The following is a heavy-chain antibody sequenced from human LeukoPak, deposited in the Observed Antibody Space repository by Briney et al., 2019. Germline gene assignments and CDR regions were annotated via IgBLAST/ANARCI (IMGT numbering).Heavy chain of an antibody. Sequence: GGSLRLSCAASGFTFSSYSMNWVRQAPGKGLEWVSYISSSSSTIYYADSVKGRFTISRDNAKNSLYLQMNSLRAEDTAVYYCARGKIYYYYMDVWGKGTTITVSS. CDR1: GFTFSSYS. V-gene: IGHV3-48*04. J-gene: IGHJ6*03. CDR2: ISSSSSTI. CDR3: ARGKIYYYYMDV.